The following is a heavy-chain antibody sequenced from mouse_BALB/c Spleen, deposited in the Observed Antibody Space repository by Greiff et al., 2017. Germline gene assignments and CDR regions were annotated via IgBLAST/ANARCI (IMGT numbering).Heavy chain of an antibody. V-gene: IGHV6-6*02. Sequence: EVQLVESGGGLVQPGGSMKLSCVASGFTFSNYWMNWVRQSPEKGLEWVAEIRLKSNNYATHYAESVKGRFTISRDDSKSSVYLQMNNLRAEDTGIYYCTRDCGYGAMDYWGQGTSVTVSS. CDR2: IRLKSNNYAT. J-gene: IGHJ4*01. CDR3: TRDCGYGAMDY. CDR1: GFTFSNYW. D-gene: IGHD1-2*01.